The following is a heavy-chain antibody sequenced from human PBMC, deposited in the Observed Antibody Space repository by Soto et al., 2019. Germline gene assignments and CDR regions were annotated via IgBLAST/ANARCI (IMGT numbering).Heavy chain of an antibody. D-gene: IGHD6-19*01. CDR3: ARGGTVAGIFDY. J-gene: IGHJ4*02. V-gene: IGHV1-69*13. CDR1: GGTFRSYA. Sequence: SVKGSCKASGGTFRSYAISGVRQAPGQGLEWMGGIIPIFGTANYAQKFQGRVTITADESTSTAYMELSSLRSEDTAVYYCARGGTVAGIFDYWGQGTLVTVSS. CDR2: IIPIFGTA.